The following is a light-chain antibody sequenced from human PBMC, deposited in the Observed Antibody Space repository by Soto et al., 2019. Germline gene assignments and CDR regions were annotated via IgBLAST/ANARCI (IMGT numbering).Light chain of an antibody. CDR3: QQYNNWWA. J-gene: IGKJ1*01. V-gene: IGKV3-15*01. Sequence: EIVMTQSPATLSVSPGERATLSCRASQSIGGSLAWYQQKAGQAPRLLIYGASNRATGVPARFSGSGSGTDFTLTISSLQPEDFAVYYCQQYNNWWAFGQGTKVENK. CDR2: GAS. CDR1: QSIGGS.